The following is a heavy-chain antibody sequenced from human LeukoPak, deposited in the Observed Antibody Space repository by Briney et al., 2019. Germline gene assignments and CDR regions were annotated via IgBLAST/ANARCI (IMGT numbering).Heavy chain of an antibody. CDR2: IYSGGST. CDR3: ARDRDIYCSGGSCYYYGMDV. J-gene: IGHJ6*02. D-gene: IGHD2-15*01. CDR1: GFTVSSNY. Sequence: GGSLRLSCAASGFTVSSNYMSWVRQAPGKGLEWVSVIYSGGSTYYADSVKGRFTISRDNSKNTLYLQMNSLRAEDTAVYYCARDRDIYCSGGSCYYYGMDVWGQGTTVTVSS. V-gene: IGHV3-53*05.